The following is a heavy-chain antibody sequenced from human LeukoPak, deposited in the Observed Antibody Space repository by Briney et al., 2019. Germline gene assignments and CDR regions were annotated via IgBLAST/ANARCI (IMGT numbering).Heavy chain of an antibody. D-gene: IGHD2-2*01. CDR2: INPNSGGT. V-gene: IGHV1-2*06. CDR3: ARAAYCSSTSCPDY. Sequence: ASVKVSCKASGYTFTGYYMHWVRQAPGQGLEWMGRINPNSGGTNYAQKFQGRVTMTRDTSISTAYMELSRLRSDDTAVYYCARAAYCSSTSCPDYWGQGTLVTVSS. J-gene: IGHJ4*02. CDR1: GYTFTGYY.